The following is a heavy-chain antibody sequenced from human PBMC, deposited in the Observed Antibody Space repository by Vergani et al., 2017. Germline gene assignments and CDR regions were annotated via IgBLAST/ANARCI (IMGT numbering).Heavy chain of an antibody. D-gene: IGHD3-10*01. Sequence: QAHLVQSGAEVRKPGASVKVSCKASGYLFTGYYIHWVRQAPGQGLEWMGWINPNRDGANYAQKFQGRVTMTRDTSISTANMELGSLRSDDTAIYYCAGGGGGVVRGAWDGMDVWGQGTTVTVSS. J-gene: IGHJ6*01. CDR1: GYLFTGYY. V-gene: IGHV1-2*02. CDR3: AGGGGGVVRGAWDGMDV. CDR2: INPNRDGA.